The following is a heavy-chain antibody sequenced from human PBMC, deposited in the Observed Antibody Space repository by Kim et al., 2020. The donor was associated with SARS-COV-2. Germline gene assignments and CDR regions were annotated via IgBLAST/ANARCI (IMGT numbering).Heavy chain of an antibody. CDR1: GGSISSGGYY. Sequence: SETLSLTCTVSGGSISSGGYYWSWIRQHPGKGLEWIGYIYYSGSTYYNPSLKSRVTISVDTSKNQFSLKLSSVTAADTAVYYCARDQIRSIVVPAAIEGPTRWFDPWGQGTLVTVSS. CDR2: IYYSGST. CDR3: ARDQIRSIVVPAAIEGPTRWFDP. J-gene: IGHJ5*02. V-gene: IGHV4-31*03. D-gene: IGHD2-2*01.